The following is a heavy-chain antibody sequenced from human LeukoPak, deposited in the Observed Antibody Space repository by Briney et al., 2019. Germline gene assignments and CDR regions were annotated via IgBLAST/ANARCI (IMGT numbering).Heavy chain of an antibody. CDR3: ATGLGSSRPNF. V-gene: IGHV3-7*02. J-gene: IGHJ4*02. Sequence: GGSLRLSCAASGFSFSTYWMSWVRQAPGKGLEWVANIKQDGSEKYYVDSAKGRFTISRDNAKNSLYLQMNSLTAEDTAVYYCATGLGSSRPNFWGQGILVTVSS. CDR1: GFSFSTYW. CDR2: IKQDGSEK. D-gene: IGHD6-13*01.